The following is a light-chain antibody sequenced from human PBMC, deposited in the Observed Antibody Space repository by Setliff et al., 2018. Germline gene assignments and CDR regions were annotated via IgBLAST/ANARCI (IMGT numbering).Light chain of an antibody. V-gene: IGLV2-14*01. CDR2: EVS. Sequence: QSVLTQPASVSGSPGQSITISCTGTSSDVGDYKYVSWYQQHPGKAPKLIIFEVSNRPSGIPNRFSGSKSGNTASLSISGLQAEDEADYYCSSYTSLSTRVFGTGTKVTVL. J-gene: IGLJ1*01. CDR1: SSDVGDYKY. CDR3: SSYTSLSTRV.